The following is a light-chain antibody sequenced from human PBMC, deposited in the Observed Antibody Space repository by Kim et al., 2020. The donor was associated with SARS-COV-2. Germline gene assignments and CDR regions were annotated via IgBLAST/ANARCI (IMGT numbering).Light chain of an antibody. CDR1: QDIANS. CDR2: GAS. CDR3: QKYNSAPWT. J-gene: IGKJ1*01. V-gene: IGKV1-27*01. Sequence: ATVGDRVTITCRASQDIANSLAWYQQKPGTVPKVLIYGASTLQSGVPSRFSGSGSGTEFTLTIGSLQTEDVATYYCQKYNSAPWTFGPGTKVDIK.